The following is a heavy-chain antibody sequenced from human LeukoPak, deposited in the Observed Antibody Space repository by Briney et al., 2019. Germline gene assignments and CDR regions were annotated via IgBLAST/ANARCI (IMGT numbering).Heavy chain of an antibody. D-gene: IGHD4-17*01. CDR1: GYTFTGYY. CDR2: INPNSGGT. Sequence: GASVKVSCNASGYTFTGYYIHWVRQAPGQGLEWMAWINPNSGGTNYAQKFQGRVTMTRDTSISTAYMELSRLRSDDTAVYYCARGETTVTYFDYWGQGTLVTVSS. V-gene: IGHV1-2*02. CDR3: ARGETTVTYFDY. J-gene: IGHJ4*02.